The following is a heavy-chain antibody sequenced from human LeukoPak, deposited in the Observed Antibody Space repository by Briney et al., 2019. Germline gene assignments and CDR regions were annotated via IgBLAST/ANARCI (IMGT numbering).Heavy chain of an antibody. CDR1: GGTFSSYA. Sequence: ATVKVSCKASGGTFSSYAISWVRQAPGQGLEWMGGIIPIFGTANYAQKFQGRVTITTDESTSTAYMELSSLRSEDTAVYYCARAKGGSGYYPSRGFDDAFDIWGQGTMVTVSS. D-gene: IGHD3-22*01. J-gene: IGHJ3*02. CDR2: IIPIFGTA. CDR3: ARAKGGSGYYPSRGFDDAFDI. V-gene: IGHV1-69*05.